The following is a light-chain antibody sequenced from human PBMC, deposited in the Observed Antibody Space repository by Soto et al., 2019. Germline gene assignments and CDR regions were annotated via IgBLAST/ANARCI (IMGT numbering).Light chain of an antibody. CDR1: QSINTW. CDR2: KAS. Sequence: DIQMTQSPSTLSASVGDRVTITCRASQSINTWLSWFQQKPGKAPKFLIYKASSLASGVPSRFSGSGSGTAFTITISSLQPDDFATYFCKQYNSYPWTFGQGTKVEIK. V-gene: IGKV1-5*03. J-gene: IGKJ1*01. CDR3: KQYNSYPWT.